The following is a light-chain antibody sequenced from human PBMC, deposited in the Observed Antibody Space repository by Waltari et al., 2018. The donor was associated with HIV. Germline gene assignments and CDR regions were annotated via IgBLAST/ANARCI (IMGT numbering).Light chain of an antibody. CDR2: DTS. J-gene: IGKJ2*01. Sequence: EIVMMQSPAPLSVSREQRVTLSCRASQTVRNDLAWYQHKPGQAPRLLIYDTSTRATGIPARFSASGSGTDFTLTISSLQSEDFAVYYCQQYNKWQYTFGQGTKLEIK. CDR1: QTVRND. CDR3: QQYNKWQYT. V-gene: IGKV3D-15*01.